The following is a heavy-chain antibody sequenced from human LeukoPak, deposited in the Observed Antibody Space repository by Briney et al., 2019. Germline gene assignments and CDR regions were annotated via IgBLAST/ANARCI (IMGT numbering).Heavy chain of an antibody. D-gene: IGHD2-21*01. CDR1: GGSLSSYY. CDR2: IYYSVST. CDR3: ARGRGVVDY. V-gene: IGHV4-59*01. J-gene: IGHJ4*02. Sequence: SETLSLTCTVSGGSLSSYYWSWIRQPPGKGLEWIGYIYYSVSTNYNPSLKSRVTISVDTSKNESSLKLGAVTGADTAVYYCARGRGVVDYWGQGTLVTVSS.